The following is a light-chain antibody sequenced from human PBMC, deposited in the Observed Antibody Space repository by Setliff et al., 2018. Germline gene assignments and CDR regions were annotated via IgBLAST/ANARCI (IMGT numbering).Light chain of an antibody. CDR2: DVS. V-gene: IGLV2-11*01. CDR1: SSDVGGYNY. J-gene: IGLJ1*01. CDR3: CSYAGSYTSLYV. Sequence: QSALAQPRSVSGSPGQSVTISCTGISSDVGGYNYVSWYQQHPGEAPKLMIYDVSKRPSGVPDRFSGSKSGNTASLTISGLQAEDEADYYCCSYAGSYTSLYVFGTGTKVTVL.